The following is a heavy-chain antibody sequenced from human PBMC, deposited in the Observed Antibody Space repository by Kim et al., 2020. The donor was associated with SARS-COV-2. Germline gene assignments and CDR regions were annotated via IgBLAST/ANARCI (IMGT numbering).Heavy chain of an antibody. V-gene: IGHV1-18*01. CDR3: ARDYNYIVGY. D-gene: IGHD3-16*01. CDR2: ISAHNGDT. CDR1: GYTFTSSG. Sequence: ASVKVSCKTSGYTFTSSGITWVRQAPGQGLEWMGWISAHNGDTNYAQKFQGRVTVTTDTSTSTAYMELRSLRSDDTAMYYCARDYNYIVGYWGQGTQLTVSS. J-gene: IGHJ4*02.